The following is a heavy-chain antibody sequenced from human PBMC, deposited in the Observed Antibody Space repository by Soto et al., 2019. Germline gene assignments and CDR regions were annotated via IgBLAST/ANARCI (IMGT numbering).Heavy chain of an antibody. D-gene: IGHD7-27*01. V-gene: IGHV4-30-4*01. CDR1: GDSISNLDYF. Sequence: SETLSLTCSVSGDSISNLDYFWAWIRQPPGQALEYIGYIYKSATTYYNPSFESRVAISVDTSKSQFSLNVTSVTAADTAVYFCARGRYCLTGRCFPNWFDSWGQGVLVTAPQ. J-gene: IGHJ5*01. CDR3: ARGRYCLTGRCFPNWFDS. CDR2: IYKSATT.